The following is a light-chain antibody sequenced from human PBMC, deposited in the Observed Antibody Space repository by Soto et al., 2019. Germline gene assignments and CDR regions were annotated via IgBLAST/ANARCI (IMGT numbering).Light chain of an antibody. J-gene: IGKJ4*01. V-gene: IGKV3-15*01. CDR2: GAS. CDR1: QSVSSN. Sequence: EIVMTQSPATLSVSPGGRATLSCRASQSVSSNLAWYQQKPGQAPRLLIYGASARTTGIPARLSGSGSGTEFTLTTSSLQSEDVEVYYCQQYNDWPPLTFGGGTKVEIK. CDR3: QQYNDWPPLT.